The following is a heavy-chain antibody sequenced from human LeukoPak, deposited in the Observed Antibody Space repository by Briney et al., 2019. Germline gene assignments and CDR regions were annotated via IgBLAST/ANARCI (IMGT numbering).Heavy chain of an antibody. Sequence: PGGSLRLSCAASGFTFSSYAMSWVRQAPGKGLEWVSAISGSGGSTYYADSVKGRFTISRDNSKNTLYLQMNSLRAEDTAVYYCAKAYVVVPAALIDATGGYFDYWGQGTLVTVSS. CDR1: GFTFSSYA. CDR3: AKAYVVVPAALIDATGGYFDY. CDR2: ISGSGGST. D-gene: IGHD2-2*01. J-gene: IGHJ4*02. V-gene: IGHV3-23*01.